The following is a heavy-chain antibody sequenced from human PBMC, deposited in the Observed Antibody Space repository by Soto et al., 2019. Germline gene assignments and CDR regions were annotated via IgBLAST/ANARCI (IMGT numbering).Heavy chain of an antibody. Sequence: SETLSLTCTVSGGSISSSSHHWGWIRQPPGKGLEWIGSIYHSGTTYYNPPLKSRFTISRDNAKNSLDLQLNSLRVEDTAVYYCARIKLVSCMDVWGQGTTVTVSS. CDR3: ARIKLVSCMDV. CDR2: IYHSGTT. CDR1: GGSISSSSHH. D-gene: IGHD3-9*01. J-gene: IGHJ6*02. V-gene: IGHV4-39*01.